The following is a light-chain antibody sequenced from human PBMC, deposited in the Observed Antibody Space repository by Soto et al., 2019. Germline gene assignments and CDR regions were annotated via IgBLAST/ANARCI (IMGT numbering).Light chain of an antibody. CDR1: QSVNSNF. CDR2: GAS. V-gene: IGKV3-20*01. J-gene: IGKJ3*01. Sequence: EIVLTQSPGTLSLSPGERGTLSCRASQSVNSNFLAWYQQKPGQAPRLLIYGASNRATGVPDRFSGSGSGTDFTLTISRLEPEDFAVYYCQQYGMSPKFTFXPGTKVDIK. CDR3: QQYGMSPKFT.